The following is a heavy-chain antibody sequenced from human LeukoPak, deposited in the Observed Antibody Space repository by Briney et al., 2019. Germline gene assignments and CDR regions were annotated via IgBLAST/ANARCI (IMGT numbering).Heavy chain of an antibody. CDR1: GGSISSYY. J-gene: IGHJ5*02. CDR2: IYYSGST. CDR3: AREIPQRYNWFDP. Sequence: KSSETLSLTCTVSGGSISSYYWSWIRQPPGKGLEWVGYIYYSGSTNYNPSLKSRVTISVDTSKNQFSLKLSSVTAADTAVYYCAREIPQRYNWFDPWGQGTLVTVSS. V-gene: IGHV4-59*12.